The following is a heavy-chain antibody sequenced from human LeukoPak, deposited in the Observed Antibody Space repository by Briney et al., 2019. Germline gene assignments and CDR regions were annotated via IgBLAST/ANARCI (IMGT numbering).Heavy chain of an antibody. V-gene: IGHV3-21*01. CDR1: GFTFSSYS. D-gene: IGHD5-18*01. Sequence: GGSLRLSXAASGFTFSSYSMNWVCQAPGKGLEWVSSISSSSSYIYYADSVKGRFTISRGNAKNSLYLQMNSLRVEDTALYSCARDAPGNTALDYWGQGSLVTVSS. CDR2: ISSSSSYI. CDR3: ARDAPGNTALDY. J-gene: IGHJ4*02.